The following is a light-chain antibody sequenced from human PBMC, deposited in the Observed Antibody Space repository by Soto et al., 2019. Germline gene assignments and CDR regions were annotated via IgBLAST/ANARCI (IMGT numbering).Light chain of an antibody. CDR1: QSVSSN. V-gene: IGKV3-11*01. CDR2: DAS. CDR3: QHRSNWPSWT. Sequence: IVMAQAPGTLSGSPGGRATLSCRASQSVSSNLAWYQQKPGQAPRLLIFDASKRATGIPARFSGSGSGTDFTLTISSLEPEDFAVYYCQHRSNWPSWTFGEGTKV. J-gene: IGKJ1*01.